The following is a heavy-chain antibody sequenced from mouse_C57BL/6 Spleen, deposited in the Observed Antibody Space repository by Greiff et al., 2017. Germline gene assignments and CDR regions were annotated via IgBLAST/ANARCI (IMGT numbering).Heavy chain of an antibody. J-gene: IGHJ3*01. CDR3: TRFYDGYFQFGY. CDR2: IDPETGGT. V-gene: IGHV1-15*01. Sequence: QVQLQQSGAELVRPGASVTLSCKASGYTFTGYEMHWVKQTPVHGLEWIGAIDPETGGTAYNQKFKGKAILTADKSSSTAYMELRSLTSEDSAVYYCTRFYDGYFQFGYWGQGTLVTVAA. D-gene: IGHD2-3*01. CDR1: GYTFTGYE.